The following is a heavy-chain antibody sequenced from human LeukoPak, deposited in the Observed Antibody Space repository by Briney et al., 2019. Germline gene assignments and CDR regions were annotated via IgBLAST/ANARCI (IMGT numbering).Heavy chain of an antibody. CDR3: ARGMYSGSYYGGDY. J-gene: IGHJ4*02. D-gene: IGHD1-26*01. CDR2: IWYDGSNK. Sequence: GGSLRLSCVASGFAFSSYGMHWVRQAPGKGLQWVAVIWYDGSNKYYTDSVKGRFTISRDNSKNTLYLQMNSLRAEDTAVYYCARGMYSGSYYGGDYWGQGTLVTVSS. CDR1: GFAFSSYG. V-gene: IGHV3-33*01.